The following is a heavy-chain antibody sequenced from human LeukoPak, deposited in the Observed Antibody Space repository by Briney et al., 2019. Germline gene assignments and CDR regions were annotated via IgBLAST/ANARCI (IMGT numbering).Heavy chain of an antibody. CDR2: IYYSGST. CDR3: ARDYTAMATDHDAFDI. Sequence: SETLSLTCTVSGGSISSYYWSWIRQPPGKGLEWIGYIYYSGSTNYNPSLKSRVTISVDTSKNQFSLKLSSVTAADTAVYYCARDYTAMATDHDAFDIWGQGTMVTVSS. V-gene: IGHV4-59*01. CDR1: GGSISSYY. D-gene: IGHD5-18*01. J-gene: IGHJ3*02.